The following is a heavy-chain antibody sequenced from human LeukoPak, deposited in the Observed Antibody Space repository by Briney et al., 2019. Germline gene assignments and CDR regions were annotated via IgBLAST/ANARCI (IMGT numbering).Heavy chain of an antibody. CDR2: TYYRSKWYN. D-gene: IGHD6-6*01. V-gene: IGHV6-1*01. CDR3: ARIAIIAARPYYYYYYGMDV. Sequence: SQTLSLTCAIPGDSVSSSSAAWNWIRQSPSRGLEWLGRTYYRSKWYNDYAVSVKSRITINPDTSKNQFSLQLNSVTPEDTAVYYCARIAIIAARPYYYYYYGMDVWGQGTTVTVSS. CDR1: GDSVSSSSAA. J-gene: IGHJ6*02.